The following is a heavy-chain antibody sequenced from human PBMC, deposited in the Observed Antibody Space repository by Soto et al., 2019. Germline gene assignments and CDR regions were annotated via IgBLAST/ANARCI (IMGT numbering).Heavy chain of an antibody. V-gene: IGHV3-7*03. D-gene: IGHD1-26*01. CDR1: EFTFSNYW. CDR3: ARLRKGGYCDY. J-gene: IGHJ4*02. CDR2: IKEDGSEK. Sequence: GGSLRLSCAASEFTFSNYWMSWVRQAPGKGLEWVANIKEDGSEKYYVDSVKGRFTISRDSAKNSLYLQVDSLRAEDTAVYYCARLRKGGYCDYWGQGSLVTVSS.